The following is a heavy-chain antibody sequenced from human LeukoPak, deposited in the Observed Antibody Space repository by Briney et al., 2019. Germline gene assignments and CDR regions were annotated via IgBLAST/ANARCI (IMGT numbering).Heavy chain of an antibody. CDR1: GFTFSSHW. J-gene: IGHJ4*02. CDR3: ARDLSGVTGYTYGRGIDY. V-gene: IGHV3-7*01. CDR2: IKKDGSEK. Sequence: GGTLRLSCAASGFTFSSHWMSWVRQAPGKGLEWVANIKKDGSEKYYVDSVKGRFTISRDNAKTSLYLQMNSLRAEDTAVYYCARDLSGVTGYTYGRGIDYWGQGTLVTVSS. D-gene: IGHD5-18*01.